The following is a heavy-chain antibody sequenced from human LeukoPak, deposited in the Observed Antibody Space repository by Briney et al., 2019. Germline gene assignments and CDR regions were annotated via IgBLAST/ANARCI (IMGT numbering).Heavy chain of an antibody. V-gene: IGHV3-23*01. J-gene: IGHJ4*02. D-gene: IGHD4-17*01. CDR3: ARDHYGDYGFDY. CDR2: ISGSGGST. Sequence: QPGGSLRLSCAASGFTFSSYGMSWVRQAPGKGLEWVSAISGSGGSTYYADSVKGRFTISRDNAKNSLYLQMNSLRAEDTAVYYCARDHYGDYGFDYWGQGTLVTVSS. CDR1: GFTFSSYG.